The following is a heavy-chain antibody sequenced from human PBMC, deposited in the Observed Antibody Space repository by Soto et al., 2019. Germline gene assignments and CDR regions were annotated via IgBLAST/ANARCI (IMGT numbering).Heavy chain of an antibody. D-gene: IGHD2-8*01. Sequence: EVQLLESGGGLVQPGGSLRLSCAASGVSFSSYVMSWVRQAPGKGLEWVSGISNRGGSTSYADSVKGRFTISRDNFKNTLYLQINSLRAEDTAVYYCAKSPMVSVIHLDYWGQGTLVTVST. CDR1: GVSFSSYV. CDR3: AKSPMVSVIHLDY. J-gene: IGHJ4*02. V-gene: IGHV3-23*01. CDR2: ISNRGGST.